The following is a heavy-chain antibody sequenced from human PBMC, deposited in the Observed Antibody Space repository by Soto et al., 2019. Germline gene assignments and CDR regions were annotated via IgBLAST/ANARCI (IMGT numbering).Heavy chain of an antibody. CDR3: ARDMGYFYGMVV. CDR1: GFTFSSYG. V-gene: IGHV3-33*01. J-gene: IGHJ6*02. Sequence: QVQLVESGGGVVQPGRSLRLSCAASGFTFSSYGMHWVRQAPGKGLEWVAVIWYDGSNKYYADSVKGRFTISRDNSKNTLYLQMNSLRAEDTAVYYCARDMGYFYGMVVWGQGTTVTVSS. D-gene: IGHD3-10*01. CDR2: IWYDGSNK.